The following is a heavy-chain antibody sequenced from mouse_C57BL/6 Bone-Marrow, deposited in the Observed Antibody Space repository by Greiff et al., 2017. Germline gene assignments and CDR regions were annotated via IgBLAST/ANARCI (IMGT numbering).Heavy chain of an antibody. CDR1: GYTFTSYG. D-gene: IGHD1-1*01. CDR3: AITTVVAFSKYFDY. CDR2: IYPGSGNT. J-gene: IGHJ2*01. V-gene: IGHV1-81*01. Sequence: QVQLQQSGAELARPGASVKLSCKASGYTFTSYGISWVRQRPGQGLEWIGEIYPGSGNTYYTEKFKGKATLTADKSSSTAYMELRSLTSEDSAVYFCAITTVVAFSKYFDYWGQGTTLTVSS.